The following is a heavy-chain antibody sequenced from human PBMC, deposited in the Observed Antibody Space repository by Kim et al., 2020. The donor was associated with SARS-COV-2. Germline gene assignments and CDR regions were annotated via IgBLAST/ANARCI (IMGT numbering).Heavy chain of an antibody. CDR3: PNALMDAFDI. Sequence: GGSLRLSCTASGFTFGDYAMSWFRQAPGKGLEWVGFIRSNAYGGTTEYAAYVKGSFTIARDDSKSFAQLHMISIKTEDTDVYYCPNALMDAFDIWGQGT. V-gene: IGHV3-49*03. CDR2: IRSNAYGGTT. J-gene: IGHJ3*02. CDR1: GFTFGDYA.